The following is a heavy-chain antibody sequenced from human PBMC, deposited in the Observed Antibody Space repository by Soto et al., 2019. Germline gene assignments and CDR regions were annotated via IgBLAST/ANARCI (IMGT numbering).Heavy chain of an antibody. D-gene: IGHD5-12*01. Sequence: PSETLSLTCAVYGGSFSGYYWSWIRQPPGKGLEWIGEINHSGSTNYNPSLKSRVTISVDTSKNQFSLKLSSVTAADTAVYYCARGRGWLQFWSPDNDAFDIWGQGTMVTVSS. CDR2: INHSGST. CDR1: GGSFSGYY. V-gene: IGHV4-34*01. CDR3: ARGRGWLQFWSPDNDAFDI. J-gene: IGHJ3*02.